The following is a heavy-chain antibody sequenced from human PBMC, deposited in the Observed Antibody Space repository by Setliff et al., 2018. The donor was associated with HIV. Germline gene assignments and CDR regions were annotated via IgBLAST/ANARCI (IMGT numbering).Heavy chain of an antibody. J-gene: IGHJ4*02. CDR1: GYTLTELS. D-gene: IGHD6-19*01. Sequence: ASVKVSCKVSGYTLTELSMHWVRQAPGKGLEWMGGFDPEDGETIYAQKFQGRVTMTEDTSTDTAYMELSSLRSDDTALYYCARTLYSSFSSFDYWGQGTLVTVPQ. V-gene: IGHV1-24*01. CDR3: ARTLYSSFSSFDY. CDR2: FDPEDGET.